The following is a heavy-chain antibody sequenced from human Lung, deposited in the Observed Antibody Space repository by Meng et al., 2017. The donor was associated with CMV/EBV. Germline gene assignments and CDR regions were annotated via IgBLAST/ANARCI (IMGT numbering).Heavy chain of an antibody. CDR3: TAGLYDNGGVDQ. CDR1: GFTFNDAW. CDR2: IKTKTDGGTT. Sequence: SCAASGFTFNDAWMNWVRQAPGKGLEWVGRIKTKTDGGTTDYAAPVKGGFTISRDDSKNTLYMRMNSLKTEDTAVYYCTAGLYDNGGVDQWGQGXLVTVSS. J-gene: IGHJ4*02. D-gene: IGHD3-22*01. V-gene: IGHV3-15*01.